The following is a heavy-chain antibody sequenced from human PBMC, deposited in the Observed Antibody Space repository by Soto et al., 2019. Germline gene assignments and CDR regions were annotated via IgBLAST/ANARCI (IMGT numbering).Heavy chain of an antibody. CDR2: IYYSGST. CDR1: GGSISSGGYY. CDR3: ARGVVTLYYYGMDV. V-gene: IGHV4-31*03. Sequence: SETLSLTCTVSGGSISSGGYYWSWIRQHPGKGLEWIGYIYYSGSTYYNPSLKSRVTISVDTSKNQFSLKLSSVTAADTAVYYCARGVVTLYYYGMDVWGQGTTVTVSS. D-gene: IGHD3-3*01. J-gene: IGHJ6*02.